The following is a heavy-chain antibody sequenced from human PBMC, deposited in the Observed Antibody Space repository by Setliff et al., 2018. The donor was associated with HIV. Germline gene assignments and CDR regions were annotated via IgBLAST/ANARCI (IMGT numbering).Heavy chain of an antibody. CDR2: FDPELGET. V-gene: IGHV1-24*01. Sequence: ASVKVSCKVSGYTLTKLSMHWVRQAPKKGLEWMGGFDPELGETFFAQNFRGRLTMTQDTSTDTAYMELTSLRSDDTAMYYCATDNREGVGTPYYFDYWGQGTQVTVSS. CDR3: ATDNREGVGTPYYFDY. D-gene: IGHD1-26*01. CDR1: GYTLTKLS. J-gene: IGHJ4*02.